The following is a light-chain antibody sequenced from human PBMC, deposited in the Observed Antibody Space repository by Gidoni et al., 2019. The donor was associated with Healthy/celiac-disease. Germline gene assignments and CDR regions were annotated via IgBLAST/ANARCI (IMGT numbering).Light chain of an antibody. V-gene: IGKV1-5*03. CDR2: KAS. J-gene: IGKJ2*01. CDR3: QQYNSYPMYT. Sequence: DIQMTQSPSTLSASVGDRVTITVRASQSISSWLAWYQQKPGKAPKLLIYKASSLESGVPSRFSGSGSGTEFTLTISSLQPDDFATYYCQQYNSYPMYTFGQGTKLEIK. CDR1: QSISSW.